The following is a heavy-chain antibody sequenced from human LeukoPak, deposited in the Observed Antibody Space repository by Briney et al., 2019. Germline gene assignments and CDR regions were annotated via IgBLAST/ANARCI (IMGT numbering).Heavy chain of an antibody. D-gene: IGHD1-26*01. Sequence: GGSLRLSCAASGFTFSTYNMNWVRQAPGKGLEWVSSISGSSSYIYYVDSVKGRFSISRDNAKNSLYLQMNSLRAEDTAVHYCARDLLGWELHYFDYWGQGTLVTVSS. CDR1: GFTFSTYN. CDR2: ISGSSSYI. V-gene: IGHV3-21*01. J-gene: IGHJ4*02. CDR3: ARDLLGWELHYFDY.